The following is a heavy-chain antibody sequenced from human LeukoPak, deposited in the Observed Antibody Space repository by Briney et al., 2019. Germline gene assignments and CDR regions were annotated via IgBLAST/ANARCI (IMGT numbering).Heavy chain of an antibody. Sequence: GGSLRLSCAASGFTFSSYGMHWVRQAPGKGLEWVAFIRYDGSNKYYADSVKGRFTISRDNSKNTLYLQMNSLRAEDTAVYYCAKPWNIVVVVAAPDYWGQGTLVTVSS. CDR1: GFTFSSYG. D-gene: IGHD2-15*01. CDR2: IRYDGSNK. CDR3: AKPWNIVVVVAAPDY. V-gene: IGHV3-30*02. J-gene: IGHJ4*02.